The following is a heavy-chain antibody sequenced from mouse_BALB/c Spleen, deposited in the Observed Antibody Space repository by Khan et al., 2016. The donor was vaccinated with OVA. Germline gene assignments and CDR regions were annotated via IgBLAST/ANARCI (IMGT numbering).Heavy chain of an antibody. J-gene: IGHJ3*01. V-gene: IGHV9-3-1*01. Sequence: QIQLVQSGPELKKPGETVKISCKASGYTLTDYGMNWVKQAPGKGLKWMGWINTYTGEAKYAEDFKGRFAFSLETSASTAYLQINNLKTEDTATCFCSRSNNNYYCAYWGQGTLVTVSA. CDR3: SRSNNNYYCAY. CDR1: GYTLTDYG. D-gene: IGHD2-5*01. CDR2: INTYTGEA.